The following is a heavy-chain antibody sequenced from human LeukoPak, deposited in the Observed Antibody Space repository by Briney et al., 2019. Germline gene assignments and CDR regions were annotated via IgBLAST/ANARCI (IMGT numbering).Heavy chain of an antibody. CDR3: ARDRGSLRGYAFDI. CDR1: RGSIRSYY. Sequence: SETLSLTCTVSRGSIRSYYWSWIRQPPRKGLEWSGYIYYSGTTNYNPSLKSRASISVDTSKNQFSLKLSSVTAADTAVYYCARDRGSLRGYAFDIWGQGALVTVSS. D-gene: IGHD2-15*01. J-gene: IGHJ3*02. V-gene: IGHV4-59*01. CDR2: IYYSGTT.